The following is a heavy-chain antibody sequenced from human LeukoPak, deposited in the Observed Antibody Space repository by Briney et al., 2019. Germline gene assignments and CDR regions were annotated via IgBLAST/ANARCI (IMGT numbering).Heavy chain of an antibody. CDR3: ARDHYGSGSYKAYFDY. CDR1: DASVTTYS. J-gene: IGHJ4*01. CDR2: GYFSGAT. Sequence: SETLSLTCTVSDASVTTYSWSWLRQPAGKGLEWIGRGYFSGATKYNPSLKSRVTISADTSKNQFSLKLPSVTAADTAVYYCARDHYGSGSYKAYFDYWGHGIQVTVSS. D-gene: IGHD3-10*01. V-gene: IGHV4-4*07.